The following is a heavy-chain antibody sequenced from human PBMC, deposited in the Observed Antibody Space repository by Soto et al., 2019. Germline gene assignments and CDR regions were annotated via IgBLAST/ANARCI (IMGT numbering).Heavy chain of an antibody. CDR2: IVPEYGET. CDR1: GGTFSSYA. V-gene: IGHV1-69*06. Sequence: SSVKVSCNASGGTFSSYAISWVRQAPGQGLEWMGGIVPEYGETIYAQKFQGRVTMTEDTSTDTAYMELSSLRSEDTAVYYCATHWFDPWGQGTLVTVSS. J-gene: IGHJ5*02. CDR3: ATHWFDP.